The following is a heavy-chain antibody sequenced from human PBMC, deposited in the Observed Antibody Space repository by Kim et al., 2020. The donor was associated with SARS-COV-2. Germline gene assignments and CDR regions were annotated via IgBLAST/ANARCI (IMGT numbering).Heavy chain of an antibody. CDR1: GYTFTSYG. J-gene: IGHJ4*02. CDR2: ISAYNGNT. V-gene: IGHV1-18*04. D-gene: IGHD3-22*01. CDR3: ARDKWSVYYYDSSGSRPGDY. Sequence: ASVKVSCKASGYTFTSYGISWVRQAPGQGLEWMGWISAYNGNTNYAQKLQGRVTMTTDTSTSTAYMELRSLRSDDTAVYYCARDKWSVYYYDSSGSRPGDYWGQGTLVTVSS.